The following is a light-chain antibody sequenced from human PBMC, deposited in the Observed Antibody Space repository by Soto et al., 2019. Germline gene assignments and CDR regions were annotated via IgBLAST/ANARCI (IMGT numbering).Light chain of an antibody. V-gene: IGLV1-40*01. CDR3: QSYDSSRYV. Sequence: VLTQPPSVSGAPGQRVTISCTGSSSNIGAGYDVHWYQQLPGTAPKLLIYGNSNRPSGVPDRFSGSKSGTSASLAITGLQAEDEADYYCQSYDSSRYVFGTGTKLTVL. CDR1: SSNIGAGYD. CDR2: GNS. J-gene: IGLJ1*01.